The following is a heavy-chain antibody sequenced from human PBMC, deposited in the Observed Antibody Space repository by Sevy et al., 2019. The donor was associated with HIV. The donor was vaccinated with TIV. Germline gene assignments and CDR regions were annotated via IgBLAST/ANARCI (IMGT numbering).Heavy chain of an antibody. J-gene: IGHJ6*02. CDR1: GFTFSRYW. Sequence: GGSLRLSCAASGFTFSRYWMSWVRQAPGKGLEWVANIKKDGSEKYYVDSVKGRFTISRDNAKNSLYLQMNSLRAEDTALYYCARDCSSTNCLWCLDVWGQGTTVTVSS. V-gene: IGHV3-7*03. CDR2: IKKDGSEK. D-gene: IGHD2-2*01. CDR3: ARDCSSTNCLWCLDV.